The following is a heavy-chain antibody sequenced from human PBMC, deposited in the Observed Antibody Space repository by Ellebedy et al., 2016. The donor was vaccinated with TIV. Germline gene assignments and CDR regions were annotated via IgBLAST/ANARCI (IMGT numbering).Heavy chain of an antibody. CDR3: AKDRLAVAGLTAGYFAF. V-gene: IGHV3-30-3*01. Sequence: GESLKISCAASGFTFTTYAMHWVRQAPGKGLEWLALISYDGANRYHTDSVKGRFTISRDNSRNHLFLQLNPLGPEDTAVYYCAKDRLAVAGLTAGYFAFWGQGNLVTVSS. CDR2: ISYDGANR. CDR1: GFTFTTYA. J-gene: IGHJ4*02. D-gene: IGHD6-19*01.